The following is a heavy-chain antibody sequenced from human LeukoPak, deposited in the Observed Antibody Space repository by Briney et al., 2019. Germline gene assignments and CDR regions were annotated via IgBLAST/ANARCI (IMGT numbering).Heavy chain of an antibody. CDR2: ISGSGGST. V-gene: IGHV3-23*01. J-gene: IGHJ4*02. D-gene: IGHD5-18*01. CDR3: APRGDTAMVTNYFDY. Sequence: GGSLRLSCAASGSTFSSYAMSWVRQAPGKGLEWVSAISGSGGSTYYADSVKGRFTISRDNSKNTLYLQMNSLRAEDTAVYYCAPRGDTAMVTNYFDYWGQGTLVTVSS. CDR1: GSTFSSYA.